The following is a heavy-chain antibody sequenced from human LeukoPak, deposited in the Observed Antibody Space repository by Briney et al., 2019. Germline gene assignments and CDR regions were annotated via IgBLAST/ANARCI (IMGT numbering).Heavy chain of an antibody. D-gene: IGHD1-26*01. CDR2: ITSGSSYI. V-gene: IGHV3-21*01. J-gene: IGHJ6*03. CDR1: GFTFSSYN. Sequence: GALRLSCAASGFTFSSYNMNWVRQAPGKGLEWVSSITSGSSYIYYADSVKGRFTISRDNAKNSLYLQMNSLRAEDTAVYYCARDPYSGSYGNYYYYFMDVWGKGTTVTISS. CDR3: ARDPYSGSYGNYYYYFMDV.